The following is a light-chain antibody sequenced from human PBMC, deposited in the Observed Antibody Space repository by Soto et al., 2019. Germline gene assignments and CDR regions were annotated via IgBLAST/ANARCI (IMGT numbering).Light chain of an antibody. CDR2: DVS. V-gene: IGLV2-14*01. CDR3: SSYTSTSTLVV. J-gene: IGLJ2*01. Sequence: QSALTQPASVSGSPGQSITISCTGTSSDVGGYNYVSWYQQHPGNAPKLMIYDVSYRPSGVSNRFSGSKSGNTASLTISGLQAEDEADYYCSSYTSTSTLVVFGGGTQLTVL. CDR1: SSDVGGYNY.